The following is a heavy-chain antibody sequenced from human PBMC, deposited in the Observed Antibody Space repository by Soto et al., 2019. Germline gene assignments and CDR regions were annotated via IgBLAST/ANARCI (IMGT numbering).Heavy chain of an antibody. V-gene: IGHV4-39*01. CDR2: IYYSGST. D-gene: IGHD6-13*01. Sequence: SETLSLTCTVSGGSISSSSYYWGWIRQPPGKGLEWIGSIYYSGSTYYNPSLKSRVTISVDTSKNQFSLKLSSVTAADTAVYYCARWRIAAVVVFRAFDIWGQGTMVTVSS. CDR3: ARWRIAAVVVFRAFDI. J-gene: IGHJ3*02. CDR1: GGSISSSSYY.